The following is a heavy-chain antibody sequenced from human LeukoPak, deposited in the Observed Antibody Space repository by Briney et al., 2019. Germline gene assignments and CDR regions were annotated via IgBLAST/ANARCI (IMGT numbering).Heavy chain of an antibody. Sequence: PSETLSLTCTVSGGSISSGSYYWSWIRQPAGKGLEWIGRIYTSGSTNYNPSLKSRVTISVDTSKNQFSLKLSSVTAADTAVYYCARGQRVEGPGGFDPWGQGTLVTVSS. V-gene: IGHV4-61*02. CDR3: ARGQRVEGPGGFDP. J-gene: IGHJ5*02. CDR1: GGSISSGSYY. D-gene: IGHD1-1*01. CDR2: IYTSGST.